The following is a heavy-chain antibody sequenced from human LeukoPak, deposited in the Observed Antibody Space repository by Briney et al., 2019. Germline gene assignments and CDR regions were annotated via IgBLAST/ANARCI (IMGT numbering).Heavy chain of an antibody. CDR1: GGSISSSNYY. CDR2: IYYSGNT. V-gene: IGHV4-39*01. D-gene: IGHD3-22*01. Sequence: SETLSLTCAVSGGSISSSNYYWGWIRQPPGQGLEWIGSIYYSGNTYYNPSLKSRVTISVDTSKNQFSLKLSSVTAADTAVYYCARVPTRWLLVDYWGQGTLVTVSS. J-gene: IGHJ4*02. CDR3: ARVPTRWLLVDY.